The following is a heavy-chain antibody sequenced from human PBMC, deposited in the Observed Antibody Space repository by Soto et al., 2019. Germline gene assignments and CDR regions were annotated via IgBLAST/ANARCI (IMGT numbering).Heavy chain of an antibody. J-gene: IGHJ4*02. CDR1: GFTFSSYW. CDR2: LNSDGSST. CDR3: VRTSLVVAAATREDF. D-gene: IGHD2-15*01. Sequence: EVQLVESGGGLVQPGVSLRLSCAASGFTFSSYWMHWVRQAPGKGLVWVSRLNSDGSSTSYADSMKGRFTISRDNARNMVYLQMKSLRAEETAVYYCVRTSLVVAAATREDFWGQGTLVTVSS. V-gene: IGHV3-74*01.